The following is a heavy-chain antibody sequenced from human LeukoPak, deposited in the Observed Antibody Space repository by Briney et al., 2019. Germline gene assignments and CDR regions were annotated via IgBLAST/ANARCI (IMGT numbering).Heavy chain of an antibody. CDR2: IYYSGST. CDR1: GGSISSGGYY. J-gene: IGHJ5*02. V-gene: IGHV4-31*03. D-gene: IGHD3-3*01. CDR3: ARVGVLEWLFNNWFDP. Sequence: SETLSLTCTVSGGSISSGGYYWSWIRQHPGKGLEWIGYIYYSGSTYYNPSLKSRVTISVDTSKNQFSLKLSSVTAADTAVYYCARVGVLEWLFNNWFDPWGQGTLVTVSS.